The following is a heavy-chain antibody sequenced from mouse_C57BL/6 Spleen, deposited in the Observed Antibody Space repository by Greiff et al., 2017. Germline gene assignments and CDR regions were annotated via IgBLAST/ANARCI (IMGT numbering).Heavy chain of an antibody. Sequence: VQLQQSGAELAKPGASVKLSCKASGYTFTSYWMHWVKQRPGQGLEWIGYINPSSGYTKYNQKFKDKATLTADTSSSTAYMQLSSLTYEDSAVYYCARRNGNYHFDYWGQGTTLTVSS. CDR1: GYTFTSYW. CDR3: ARRNGNYHFDY. CDR2: INPSSGYT. J-gene: IGHJ2*01. D-gene: IGHD2-1*01. V-gene: IGHV1-7*01.